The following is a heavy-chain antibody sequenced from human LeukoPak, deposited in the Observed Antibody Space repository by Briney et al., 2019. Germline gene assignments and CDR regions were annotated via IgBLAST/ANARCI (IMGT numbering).Heavy chain of an antibody. V-gene: IGHV3-74*01. CDR3: ARKEGGQLANTRRWFDP. J-gene: IGHJ5*02. Sequence: GGSLRLSCAASGFTFSDTWTHWVRQAPGEGLVWVSRIRSDGSDTRYAESVKGRFTISRDNAKNTLYLQMNSLRAEDTAVYYCARKEGGQLANTRRWFDPWGQGTLVTVSS. CDR1: GFTFSDTW. CDR2: IRSDGSDT. D-gene: IGHD6-13*01.